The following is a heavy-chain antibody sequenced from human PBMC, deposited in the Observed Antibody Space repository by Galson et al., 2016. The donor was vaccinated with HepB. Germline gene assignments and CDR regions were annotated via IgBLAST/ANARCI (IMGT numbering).Heavy chain of an antibody. CDR3: AKSDCSSTSCFPDY. V-gene: IGHV3-9*01. Sequence: SCAASGFTFGHYAMHWVRQAPGKGLEWVSGISWNSDSIGYADSVKGRFTISRDNAKNSLYLQMNSLRAEDTALYYCAKSDCSSTSCFPDYWGQGTLVTVSS. J-gene: IGHJ4*02. CDR2: ISWNSDSI. D-gene: IGHD2-2*01. CDR1: GFTFGHYA.